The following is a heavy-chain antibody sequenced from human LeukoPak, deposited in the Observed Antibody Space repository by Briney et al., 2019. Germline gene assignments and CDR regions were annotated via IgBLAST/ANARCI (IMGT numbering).Heavy chain of an antibody. CDR2: IIPIFGTA. D-gene: IGHD3-22*01. CDR3: ARDPLRGSYYYDSSGYLSYQH. Sequence: GSSVKVSCKASGGTFSSYAISWVRQAPGQGLEWMGGIIPIFGTANYAQKFRGRVTITTDESTSTAYMELSSLRSEDTAVYYCARDPLRGSYYYDSSGYLSYQHWGQGTLVTVSS. V-gene: IGHV1-69*05. CDR1: GGTFSSYA. J-gene: IGHJ1*01.